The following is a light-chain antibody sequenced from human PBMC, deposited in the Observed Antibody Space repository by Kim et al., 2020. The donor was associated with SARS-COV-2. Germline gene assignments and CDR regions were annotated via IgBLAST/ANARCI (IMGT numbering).Light chain of an antibody. CDR3: MHYCQRYT. CDR2: ATS. Sequence: EVVLTQSPGTLSLSPGETATLSCRASQSVVSDFLAWYHQKPGQAPRLVIYATSSRAAGIPDRFRGSGSGTDFTLTIDRLEPEDFGVFFCMHYCQRYTFGQGNKLGI. V-gene: IGKV3-20*01. J-gene: IGKJ2*01. CDR1: QSVVSDF.